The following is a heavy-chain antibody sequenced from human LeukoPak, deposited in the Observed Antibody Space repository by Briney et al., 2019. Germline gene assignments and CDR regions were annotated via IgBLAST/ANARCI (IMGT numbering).Heavy chain of an antibody. J-gene: IGHJ4*02. D-gene: IGHD4-17*01. CDR1: GFTLSSYS. CDR2: ISSSSSYI. V-gene: IGHV3-21*01. Sequence: GGSLRLSRAASGFTLSSYSMNWVRQAPGKGLEWVSSISSSSSYIYYADSVKGRFTVSRDNAKNSLYLEMNSLRAEDTAVYYCALGDYGAPFDYWGQGTLVTVSS. CDR3: ALGDYGAPFDY.